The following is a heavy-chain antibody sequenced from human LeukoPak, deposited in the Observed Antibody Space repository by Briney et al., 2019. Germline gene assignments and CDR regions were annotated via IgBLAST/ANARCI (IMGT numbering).Heavy chain of an antibody. CDR3: ARAPTYGSGSSFDY. D-gene: IGHD3-10*01. Sequence: KSGGSLRLSCAASGFTFRDYDMTWIRQAPGKGLEWVSYISSSDRTIYNAESVKGRFTISRDNAKNSLYLQMNSLRAEDTAVYYCARAPTYGSGSSFDYWGQGTLVTVSS. CDR1: GFTFRDYD. V-gene: IGHV3-11*01. J-gene: IGHJ4*02. CDR2: ISSSDRTI.